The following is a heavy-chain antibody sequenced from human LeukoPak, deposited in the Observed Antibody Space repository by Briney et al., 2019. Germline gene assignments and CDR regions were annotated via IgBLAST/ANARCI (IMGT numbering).Heavy chain of an antibody. CDR2: ISGYNGNT. J-gene: IGHJ4*02. CDR3: ARDAWGEDYYDSSGPFDY. D-gene: IGHD3-22*01. Sequence: GASVKVSCKASGYTFTSYGINWVRQAPGQGLEWMGWISGYNGNTKYAQKLQGRVTMTTDTSTSTAYMELRSLRSDDTAVYYCARDAWGEDYYDSSGPFDYWGQGTLVTVSS. V-gene: IGHV1-18*01. CDR1: GYTFTSYG.